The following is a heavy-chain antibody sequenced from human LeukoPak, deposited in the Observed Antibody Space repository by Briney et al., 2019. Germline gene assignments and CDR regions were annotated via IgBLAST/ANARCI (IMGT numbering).Heavy chain of an antibody. J-gene: IGHJ4*02. CDR3: ARGLGVIVVVVAATNFDY. CDR2: IYHSGST. Sequence: SETLSLTCTVSGGSVSNYYWSWIRQPPGKGLEWIGYIYHSGSTKYNPSLQSRVTMSFDTSKNQFSLKLSSVTAADTAVYYCARGLGVIVVVVAATNFDYWGQGTLVTVSS. D-gene: IGHD2-15*01. CDR1: GGSVSNYY. V-gene: IGHV4-59*08.